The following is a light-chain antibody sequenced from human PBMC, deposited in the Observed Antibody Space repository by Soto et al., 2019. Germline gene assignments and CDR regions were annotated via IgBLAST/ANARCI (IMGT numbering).Light chain of an antibody. CDR3: QQYGGSPFT. CDR1: QSVSVNS. V-gene: IGKV3-20*01. Sequence: EIVLTQSPGTLSLSPGERATLSCSASQSVSVNSLAWYQQKGGQAPRLLIYAASTRATGVPDRFSGSGSGTDFALTISRLETEDFAVYYCQQYGGSPFTFGPGTKVDIK. J-gene: IGKJ3*01. CDR2: AAS.